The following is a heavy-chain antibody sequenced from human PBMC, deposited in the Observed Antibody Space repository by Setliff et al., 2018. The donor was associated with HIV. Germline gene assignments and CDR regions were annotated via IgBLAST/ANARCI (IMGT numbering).Heavy chain of an antibody. D-gene: IGHD4-4*01. J-gene: IGHJ4*02. CDR3: ARALHYSNYVYFDY. Sequence: ASVKVSCKASGYTFTSYYMNWVRQAPGQGLEWMGIINPSGGSSTYAQKFQGRVAMTRDTSTSTAYMELSSLRSEDTAVYYCARALHYSNYVYFDYWGQGTLVTVSS. CDR2: INPSGGSS. V-gene: IGHV1-46*01. CDR1: GYTFTSYY.